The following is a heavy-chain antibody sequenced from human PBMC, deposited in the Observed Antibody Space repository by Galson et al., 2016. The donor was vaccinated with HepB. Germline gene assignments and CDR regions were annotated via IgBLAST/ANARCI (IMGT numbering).Heavy chain of an antibody. CDR3: AKGVGFSNGWFYFDY. J-gene: IGHJ4*02. D-gene: IGHD6-19*01. V-gene: IGHV3-23*01. CDR2: MSGSGDST. Sequence: RLSCAASGFTFLSYAMSWVRQAPGKGLEWVSGMSGSGDSTYYAETVKGRFTISRDNSKNTLYLQMNSLRAEDTAVYSCAKGVGFSNGWFYFDYWGQGILVTVSS. CDR1: GFTFLSYA.